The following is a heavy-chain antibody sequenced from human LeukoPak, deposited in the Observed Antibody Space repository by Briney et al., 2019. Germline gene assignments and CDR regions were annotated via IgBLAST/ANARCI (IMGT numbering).Heavy chain of an antibody. CDR2: INHSGST. J-gene: IGHJ4*02. Sequence: PSETLSLTCAVYGGSFSGYYWSWIRQPPGKGLEWIGEINHSGSTNYNPSLKSRVTISVDTSKNQFSLKLSSVTAADTAVYYCARGKGDRGRDGYNYLFDYWGQGTLVTVSS. V-gene: IGHV4-34*01. D-gene: IGHD5-24*01. CDR1: GGSFSGYY. CDR3: ARGKGDRGRDGYNYLFDY.